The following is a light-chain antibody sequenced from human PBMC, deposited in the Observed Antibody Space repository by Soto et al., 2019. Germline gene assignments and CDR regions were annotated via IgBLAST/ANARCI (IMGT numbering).Light chain of an antibody. CDR2: EVS. V-gene: IGLV2-23*02. CDR3: CADAGRSTYV. Sequence: SVLTKPASVSGSPGQSITICCTRTSSDVGSYNFVSWYQQHPGKDPKVMIYEVSKRPSGVSDRFSGSKSGNTASLTISGLQSEDEADYYCCADAGRSTYVLGTGTKLTVL. J-gene: IGLJ1*01. CDR1: SSDVGSYNF.